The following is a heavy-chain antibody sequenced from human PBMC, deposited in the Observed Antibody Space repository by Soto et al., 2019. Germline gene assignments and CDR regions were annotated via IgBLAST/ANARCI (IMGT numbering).Heavy chain of an antibody. V-gene: IGHV1-46*01. D-gene: IGHD2-2*01. CDR1: GYTFTSYY. Sequence: GASVKVSCKASGYTFTSYYMHWVRQAPGQGLEWMGIINPSGGSTSYAQKFQGRVTMTRDTSTSTVYMELSSLRSEDTAVYYCARTIVVVPAASPYYYYYGMDVWGQGXTVTVSS. CDR2: INPSGGST. CDR3: ARTIVVVPAASPYYYYYGMDV. J-gene: IGHJ6*02.